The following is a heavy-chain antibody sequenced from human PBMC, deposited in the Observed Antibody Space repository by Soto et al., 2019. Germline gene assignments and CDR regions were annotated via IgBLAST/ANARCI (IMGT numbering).Heavy chain of an antibody. D-gene: IGHD1-20*01. J-gene: IGHJ4*02. Sequence: SETLSLTCAVSGYSISSGYYWGWLRQPPGKGLEWIGSVFYTGFTSYNPSLESRVSVSVDTSKNQFSLKVSGVSAADTAVYYCATSQKGYNWNYFDHWGQGALVTVSS. CDR3: ATSQKGYNWNYFDH. CDR1: GYSISSGYY. V-gene: IGHV4-38-2*01. CDR2: VFYTGFT.